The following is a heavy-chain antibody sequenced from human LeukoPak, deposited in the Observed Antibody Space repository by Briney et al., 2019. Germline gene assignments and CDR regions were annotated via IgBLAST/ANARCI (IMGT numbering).Heavy chain of an antibody. J-gene: IGHJ4*02. Sequence: PSETLSLTCTVSGGSMSSYYWSWIRQTPGKGLEWIGYIYCSGTTNYNPSLKSRVTISIDTSKNQFSLRVTSVTAADTAVYYCARRDSSVWYLDYWGQGTLVSVSS. CDR2: IYCSGTT. D-gene: IGHD6-19*01. V-gene: IGHV4-59*08. CDR3: ARRDSSVWYLDY. CDR1: GGSMSSYY.